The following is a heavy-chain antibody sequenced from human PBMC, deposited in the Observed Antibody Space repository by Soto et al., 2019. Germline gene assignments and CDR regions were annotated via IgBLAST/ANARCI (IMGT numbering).Heavy chain of an antibody. Sequence: SETLSLTCTVSGGSISSYYWSWIRHPPGKGLEWIGYIYYSGSTNYNPSLKSRVTISVDTSKNQFSLKLSSVTAADTAVYYCARDLGVGGWYYWFDPWGQGTLVTVSS. CDR1: GGSISSYY. D-gene: IGHD6-19*01. V-gene: IGHV4-59*01. CDR2: IYYSGST. CDR3: ARDLGVGGWYYWFDP. J-gene: IGHJ5*02.